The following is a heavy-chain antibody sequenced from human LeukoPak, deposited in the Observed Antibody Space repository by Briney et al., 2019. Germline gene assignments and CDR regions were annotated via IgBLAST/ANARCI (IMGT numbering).Heavy chain of an antibody. D-gene: IGHD3-22*01. CDR3: AQYYYDSSGYYFPAEYFQH. CDR1: GGTFSSYA. V-gene: IGHV1-69*04. Sequence: GASVKVSCKASGGTFSSYAISWVRQAPGQGLEWMGRIIPILGIANYAQKSQGRVTITADKSTSTAYMELSSLRSEDTAVYYCAQYYYDSSGYYFPAEYFQHWGQGTLVTVSS. J-gene: IGHJ1*01. CDR2: IIPILGIA.